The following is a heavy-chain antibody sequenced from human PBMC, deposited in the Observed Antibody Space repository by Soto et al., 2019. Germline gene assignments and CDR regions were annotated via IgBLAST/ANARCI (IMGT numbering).Heavy chain of an antibody. CDR3: AKDKVGAKTRYYFDY. D-gene: IGHD1-26*01. V-gene: IGHV3-23*01. Sequence: GGSLRLSCAASGFTFSSYAMSWVRQAPGKGLEWVSAISGSGGSTYYADSVKGRFTISRDNSKNTLYLQMNSLRAEDTAVYYCAKDKVGAKTRYYFDYWGQGTLVTVSS. CDR2: ISGSGGST. CDR1: GFTFSSYA. J-gene: IGHJ4*02.